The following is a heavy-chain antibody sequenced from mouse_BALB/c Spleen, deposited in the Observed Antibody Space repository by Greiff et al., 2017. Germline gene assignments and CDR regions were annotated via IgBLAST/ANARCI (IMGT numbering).Heavy chain of an antibody. J-gene: IGHJ2*01. Sequence: ESGPGLVKPSQSLSLTCSVTGYSITSGYYWNWIRQFPGNKLEWMGYISYDGSNNYNPSLKNRISITRDTSKNQFFLKLNSVTTEDTATYYCARVGYDYDGPFDYWCQGTTLTVSS. D-gene: IGHD2-4*01. CDR1: GYSITSGYY. V-gene: IGHV3-6*02. CDR3: ARVGYDYDGPFDY. CDR2: ISYDGSN.